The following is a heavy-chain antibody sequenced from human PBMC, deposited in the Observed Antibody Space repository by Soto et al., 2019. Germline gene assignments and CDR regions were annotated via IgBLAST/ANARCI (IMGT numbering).Heavy chain of an antibody. J-gene: IGHJ4*02. CDR1: GGSISSGGYY. V-gene: IGHV4-31*03. D-gene: IGHD4-17*01. CDR2: IYYSGST. Sequence: SETLSLTCTVSGGSISSGGYYWSWIRQHPGKGLEWIGYIYYSGSTYYNPSLKSRVTISVDTSKNQFSLKLSSVTAADTAVYYCARATPFPLDYGDYVVCKFDYWGQGTLVTVSS. CDR3: ARATPFPLDYGDYVVCKFDY.